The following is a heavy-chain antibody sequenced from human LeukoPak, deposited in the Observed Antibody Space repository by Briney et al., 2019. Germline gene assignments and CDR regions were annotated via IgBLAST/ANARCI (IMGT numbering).Heavy chain of an antibody. J-gene: IGHJ5*02. CDR3: AREGMVQYQLLSGWFDP. Sequence: PSETLSLTCTVSGGSISSGGYYWSWIRQPPGKGLEWIGYIYHSGSTYYNPSLKSRVTISVDRSKNQFSLKLSSVTAADTAVYYCAREGMVQYQLLSGWFDPWGQGTLVTVSS. CDR2: IYHSGST. D-gene: IGHD2-2*01. V-gene: IGHV4-30-2*01. CDR1: GGSISSGGYY.